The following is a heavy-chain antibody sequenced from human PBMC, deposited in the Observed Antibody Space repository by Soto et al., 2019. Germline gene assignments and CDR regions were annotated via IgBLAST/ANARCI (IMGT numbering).Heavy chain of an antibody. CDR3: AKGMRDIVVVPAAILFDY. J-gene: IGHJ4*02. CDR2: ISYDGSNK. V-gene: IGHV3-30*18. Sequence: GGSLRLSCAASGFTFSSYGMHWVRQAPGKGLEWVAVISYDGSNKYYADSVKGRFTISRDNSKNTLYLQMNSLRAEDTAVYYCAKGMRDIVVVPAAILFDYWGQGTLVTVSS. D-gene: IGHD2-2*02. CDR1: GFTFSSYG.